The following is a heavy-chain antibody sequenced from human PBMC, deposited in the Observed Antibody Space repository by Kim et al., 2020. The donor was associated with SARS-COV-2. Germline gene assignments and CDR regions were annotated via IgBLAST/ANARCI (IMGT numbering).Heavy chain of an antibody. V-gene: IGHV3-30*04. CDR1: GFTFSSYA. CDR2: ISYDGSNK. D-gene: IGHD3-22*01. CDR3: ARDAPTPYGETHYYDSSGYYYTYYFDY. J-gene: IGHJ4*02. Sequence: GGSLRLSCAASGFTFSSYAMHWVRQAPGKGLEWVAVISYDGSNKYYADSVKGRFTISRDNSKNTLYLQMNSLRAEDTAVYYCARDAPTPYGETHYYDSSGYYYTYYFDYWGQGTLVTVSS.